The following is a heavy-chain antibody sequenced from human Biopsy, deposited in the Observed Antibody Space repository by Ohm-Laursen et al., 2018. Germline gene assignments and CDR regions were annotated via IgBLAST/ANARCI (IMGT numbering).Heavy chain of an antibody. V-gene: IGHV1-69*06. J-gene: IGHJ5*02. Sequence: SVKVSCKASGATFSNYAINWLRQAPGQGLEWMGGINPMFGTAKYAQRFQGRVTITADKSTSTADMELSSLRSDDTAVYYCARSFGVVINFEHNWFDPWSQGTPVTVSP. CDR2: INPMFGTA. CDR3: ARSFGVVINFEHNWFDP. D-gene: IGHD3-3*01. CDR1: GATFSNYA.